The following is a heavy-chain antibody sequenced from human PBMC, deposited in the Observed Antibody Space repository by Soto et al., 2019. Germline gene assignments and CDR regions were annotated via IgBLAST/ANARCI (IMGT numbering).Heavy chain of an antibody. CDR3: STTKAGTNTFGI. D-gene: IGHD1-7*01. V-gene: IGHV3-15*07. J-gene: IGHJ3*02. CDR1: GFTFTNAW. CDR2: IRSNSDGGTT. Sequence: EVQLVESGGGLVTPGGSLRLSCEASGFTFTNAWVNWVRQAPGQGLEWVGRIRSNSDGGTTDYAAPVKGRFSISRDDSKNTLYLQMNSLKTEDTAVYYCSTTKAGTNTFGIWGQGTMVTVSS.